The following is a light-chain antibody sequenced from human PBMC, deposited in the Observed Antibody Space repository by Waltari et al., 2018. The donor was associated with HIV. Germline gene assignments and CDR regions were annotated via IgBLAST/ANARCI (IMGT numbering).Light chain of an antibody. J-gene: IGLJ1*01. CDR1: RSDLGSNY. V-gene: IGLV1-47*01. CDR3: AAWDVSLRGAYV. CDR2: RNN. Sequence: QSVLTPPPSASGTPGQRVTISCSGARSDLGSNYVYWYQQLPGTSPKLLIYRNNQRPSGVPDRFAASKSGTSASLAISGLRSEDEADYYCAAWDVSLRGAYVFGTGTKVAVL.